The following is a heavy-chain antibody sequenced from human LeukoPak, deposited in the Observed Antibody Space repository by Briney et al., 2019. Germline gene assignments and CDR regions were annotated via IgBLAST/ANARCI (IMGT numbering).Heavy chain of an antibody. CDR1: GFIFTNYF. CDR2: IREDGGEI. Sequence: GGSLRLSCAASGFIFTNYFMSWVRQAPGKGLEWVANIREDGGEIYYVDSVKGRFTISRDNAKNSLYLQMNSLRAEDTAIYYCARGVYAFDIWGQGTMVTVSS. V-gene: IGHV3-7*04. CDR3: ARGVYAFDI. J-gene: IGHJ3*02. D-gene: IGHD5/OR15-5a*01.